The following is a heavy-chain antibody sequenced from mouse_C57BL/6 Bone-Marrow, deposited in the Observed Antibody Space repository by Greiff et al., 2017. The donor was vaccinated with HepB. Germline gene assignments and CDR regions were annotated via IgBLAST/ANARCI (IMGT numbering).Heavy chain of an antibody. J-gene: IGHJ1*03. Sequence: VQLKESGPELVKPGASVKISCKASGYSFTDYNMNWVKQSNGKSLEWIGVINPNYGTTSYNQKFKGKATLTVDQSSSTAYMQLNSLTSEDSAVYYCARRRGRYYYGSSHWYFDVWGTGTTVTVSS. CDR2: INPNYGTT. CDR1: GYSFTDYN. CDR3: ARRRGRYYYGSSHWYFDV. V-gene: IGHV1-39*01. D-gene: IGHD1-1*01.